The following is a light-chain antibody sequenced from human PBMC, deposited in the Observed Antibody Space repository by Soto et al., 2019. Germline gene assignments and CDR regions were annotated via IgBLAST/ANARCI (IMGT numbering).Light chain of an antibody. Sequence: QPVLTQPPSVSGAPGQRVTISCTGSSSNIGAGYDVRWYQHLPGTAPKLLIYGDTNRPSGVPDRFSGSKSGTSASLAITGLQAEDEADYYCQSYDSSLSVVVFGGGTKLTVL. CDR2: GDT. CDR3: QSYDSSLSVVV. J-gene: IGLJ2*01. V-gene: IGLV1-40*01. CDR1: SSNIGAGYD.